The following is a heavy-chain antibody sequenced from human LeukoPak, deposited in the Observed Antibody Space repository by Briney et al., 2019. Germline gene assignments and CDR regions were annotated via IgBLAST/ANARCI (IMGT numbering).Heavy chain of an antibody. CDR1: GFTFSSYA. CDR3: AKGYDYIAVTDIYFDY. J-gene: IGHJ4*02. Sequence: GGSLRLSCAASGFTFSSYAMSWVRQAPGKGLEWVSAISGSGGGTYYADSVKGRFTISRDNSKSTLYLQMNSLRAEDTAVYYCAKGYDYIAVTDIYFDYWGQGTLVTVSS. V-gene: IGHV3-23*01. D-gene: IGHD4-11*01. CDR2: ISGSGGGT.